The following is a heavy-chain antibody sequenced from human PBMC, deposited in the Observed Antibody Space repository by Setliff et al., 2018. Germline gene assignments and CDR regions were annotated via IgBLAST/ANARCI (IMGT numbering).Heavy chain of an antibody. Sequence: ASVKVSCKASGYTFTSYYMHWVRQATGQGLEWMGILNPGGGSSRSAQRFQGRVTMTRDTSTNTAYMELNSLTSNDTAVYYCAISSLSICSGDTCPNAFDIWGQGTMVTVSS. CDR3: AISSLSICSGDTCPNAFDI. D-gene: IGHD2-15*01. CDR1: GYTFTSYY. J-gene: IGHJ3*02. CDR2: LNPGGGSS. V-gene: IGHV1-46*01.